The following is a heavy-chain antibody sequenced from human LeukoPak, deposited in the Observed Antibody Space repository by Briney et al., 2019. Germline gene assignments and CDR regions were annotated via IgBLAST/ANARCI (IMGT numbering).Heavy chain of an antibody. D-gene: IGHD6-19*01. CDR1: GYTFTSYG. Sequence: GASVKVSCKASGYTFTSYGISWVRQAPGQGLEWMGWISAYNGNTNYAQKLQGRVTMTTDTSTSTAYMELRSLRSDDTAVYYCARQYSSGWGYYYYMDVWGKGTTVTISS. CDR2: ISAYNGNT. V-gene: IGHV1-18*01. J-gene: IGHJ6*03. CDR3: ARQYSSGWGYYYYMDV.